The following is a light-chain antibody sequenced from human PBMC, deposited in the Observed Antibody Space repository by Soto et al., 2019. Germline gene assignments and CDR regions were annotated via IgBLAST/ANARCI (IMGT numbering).Light chain of an antibody. Sequence: EIVLTQSPATLSLSPGERATLSCRASQRVSSYLAWYQQKPGQAHRLLIYDASNRAAGIPARFSGSGSGTDFTLTISSLEPEEFAVYYCQQRSNWWTFGQGTKVDIK. V-gene: IGKV3-11*01. J-gene: IGKJ1*01. CDR3: QQRSNWWT. CDR1: QRVSSY. CDR2: DAS.